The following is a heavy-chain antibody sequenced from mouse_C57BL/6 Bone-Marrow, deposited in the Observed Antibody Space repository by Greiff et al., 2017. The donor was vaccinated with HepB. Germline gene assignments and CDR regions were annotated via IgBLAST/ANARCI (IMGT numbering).Heavy chain of an antibody. D-gene: IGHD2-4*01. CDR2: IDPSDSYP. CDR3: ARDDYDGDWFAY. Sequence: QVQLQQPGAELVKPGASVKLSCKASGYTFTSYWLQWVKQRPGQGLEWIGEIDPSDSYPNSNQKFKGKAKLTVDTSSSPAYMQLSSLTSEDSAVSYCARDDYDGDWFAYWGQGTLVTVSA. J-gene: IGHJ3*01. CDR1: GYTFTSYW. V-gene: IGHV1-50*01.